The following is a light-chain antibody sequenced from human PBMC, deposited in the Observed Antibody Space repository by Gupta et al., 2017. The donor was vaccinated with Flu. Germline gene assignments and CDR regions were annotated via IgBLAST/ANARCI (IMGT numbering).Light chain of an antibody. J-gene: IGLJ3*02. V-gene: IGLV1-51*02. Sequence: QSVLTHPPSVSAAPGQKVTISCSGSSSNIGNKYVSWYQHLPGTAPKLLIYEDNKRPSGIPDRFSGSKSGTSDTLDISGLQTGDEADYYGGAWDNSLSAGAFGGGTKLTVL. CDR3: GAWDNSLSAGA. CDR2: EDN. CDR1: SSNIGNKY.